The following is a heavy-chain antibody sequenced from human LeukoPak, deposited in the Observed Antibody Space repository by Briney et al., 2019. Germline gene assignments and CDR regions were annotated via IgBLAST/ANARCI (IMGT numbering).Heavy chain of an antibody. CDR3: AKYTHPHYYDSSDGGWFDP. D-gene: IGHD3-22*01. V-gene: IGHV3-9*01. CDR2: ISWNSGSI. CDR1: GFTFDDYA. J-gene: IGHJ5*02. Sequence: GGSLRLSCAASGFTFDDYAMHWVRQAPGKGLEWVSGISWNSGSIGYADSVKGRFTISRDNAKNSLYLQMNSLRAEDTALYYCAKYTHPHYYDSSDGGWFDPWGQGTLVTVSS.